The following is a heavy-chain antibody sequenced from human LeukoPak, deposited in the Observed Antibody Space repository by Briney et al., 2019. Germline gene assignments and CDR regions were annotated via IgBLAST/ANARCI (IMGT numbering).Heavy chain of an antibody. CDR3: ARDAEKYYYGSGSYYNLNWFDP. CDR1: GGTFSSYA. V-gene: IGHV1-69*04. CDR2: IIPILGIA. J-gene: IGHJ5*02. D-gene: IGHD3-10*01. Sequence: ASVKVSCKASGGTFSSYAISWVRQAPGQGLEWMGRIIPILGIANYAQKFQGRVTITADKSTSAAYMELSSLRSEDTAVYYCARDAEKYYYGSGSYYNLNWFDPWGQGTLVTVSS.